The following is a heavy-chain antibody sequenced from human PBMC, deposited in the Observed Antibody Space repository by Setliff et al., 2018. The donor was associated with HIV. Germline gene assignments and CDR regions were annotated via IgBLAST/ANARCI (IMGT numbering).Heavy chain of an antibody. J-gene: IGHJ4*02. V-gene: IGHV4-34*01. CDR2: ITHSGSA. CDR1: GGSFSGYY. D-gene: IGHD3-22*01. Sequence: SETLSLTCAVYGGSFSGYYCWSWIRQSPGERLEWIGDITHSGSAEYSPSFRSRVTISVDTSKNQFTLKLNSVTAADTAVYYCATFDYYDSSGFYYGGGHWGQGTLVTVSS. CDR3: ATFDYYDSSGFYYGGGH.